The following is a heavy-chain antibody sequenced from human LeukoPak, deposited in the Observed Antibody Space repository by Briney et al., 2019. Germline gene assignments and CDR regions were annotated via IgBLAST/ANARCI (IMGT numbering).Heavy chain of an antibody. CDR1: GFTFDDYT. Sequence: PGGSLRLSCAASGFTFDDYTMSWVRQAPGKGLEWVSGINWNGGSTGYVDSVKGRFTISRDNAKNSLYLQMNSLRAEDTALYYCARDCFTRLGELSPDRAFDYWGQGALVTVSS. CDR2: INWNGGST. D-gene: IGHD3-16*02. J-gene: IGHJ4*02. CDR3: ARDCFTRLGELSPDRAFDY. V-gene: IGHV3-20*04.